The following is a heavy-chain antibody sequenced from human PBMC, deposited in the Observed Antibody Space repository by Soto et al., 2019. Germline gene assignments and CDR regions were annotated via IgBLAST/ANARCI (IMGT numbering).Heavy chain of an antibody. Sequence: QVQLVQSGAEVKKPGSSVKVSCKASGGTFSSYAISWMRQAPGQGLEWMGGIIPIFGTPNYAQKFQGRVTITADESTSTAYMGLSSLRSEDTAVYYCARDGSAITYYYYGMDVWGQGTTVTVSS. CDR1: GGTFSSYA. V-gene: IGHV1-69*12. J-gene: IGHJ6*02. D-gene: IGHD2-2*03. CDR3: ARDGSAITYYYYGMDV. CDR2: IIPIFGTP.